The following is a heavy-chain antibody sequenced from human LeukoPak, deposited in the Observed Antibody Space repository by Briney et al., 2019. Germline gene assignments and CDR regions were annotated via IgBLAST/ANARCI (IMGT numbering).Heavy chain of an antibody. CDR3: AKDRSFIGLDI. J-gene: IGHJ3*02. D-gene: IGHD1-26*01. Sequence: GGSLRLSCAASGFKFDDHGMSWVRQVPGKGLEWVSGLNWNGGRTGYADSVKGRFTISGDNAKNSLYLQMNSLRAEDTAFYYCAKDRSFIGLDIWGQGTMVIVSS. CDR2: LNWNGGRT. V-gene: IGHV3-20*04. CDR1: GFKFDDHG.